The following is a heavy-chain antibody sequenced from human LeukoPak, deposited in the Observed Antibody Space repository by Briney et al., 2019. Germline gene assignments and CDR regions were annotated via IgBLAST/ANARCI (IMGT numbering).Heavy chain of an antibody. Sequence: SETLSLTCVVYGESFSGYYWTWIRQPPGKGLEWIGEINHSGSTNYNPSLKSRVTIPVDTSKNQFSLKLSSVTAADTAVYYCARHLGQYYFDYWGQGTLVTVSS. CDR2: INHSGST. V-gene: IGHV4-34*01. CDR1: GESFSGYY. J-gene: IGHJ4*02. D-gene: IGHD3-10*01. CDR3: ARHLGQYYFDY.